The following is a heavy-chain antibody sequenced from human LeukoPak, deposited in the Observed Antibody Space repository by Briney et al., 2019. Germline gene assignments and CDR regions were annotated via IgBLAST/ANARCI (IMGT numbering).Heavy chain of an antibody. D-gene: IGHD6-25*01. CDR2: ILHSGSY. J-gene: IGHJ4*02. Sequence: SYTLSLTCPVSGDTISSGDYYWSWIRQPPGKGLEWVGFILHSGSYYHNPSFKSRVTMSVEMSKNQFSLRLSSVTAADTGVYFCARAKVSSGDNPRDYWGQGTVVTVS. V-gene: IGHV4-30-4*02. CDR3: ARAKVSSGDNPRDY. CDR1: GDTISSGDYY.